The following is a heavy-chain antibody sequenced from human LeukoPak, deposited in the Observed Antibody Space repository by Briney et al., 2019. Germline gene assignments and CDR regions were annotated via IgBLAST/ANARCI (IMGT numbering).Heavy chain of an antibody. Sequence: PGGSLRLSCAASGFTFSSYAMSWVRQSPGKGLEWIGYIYYSGSTNYNPSLKSRVTISIHTSRNQFSLMLSSVTAAGTAMYYCARYYDRTGFDYWGQGTLVTVSS. D-gene: IGHD3-16*01. CDR3: ARYYDRTGFDY. CDR2: IYYSGST. J-gene: IGHJ4*02. CDR1: GFTFSSYA. V-gene: IGHV4-59*08.